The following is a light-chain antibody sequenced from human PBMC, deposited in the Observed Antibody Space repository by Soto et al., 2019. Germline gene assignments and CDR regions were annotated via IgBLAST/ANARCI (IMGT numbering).Light chain of an antibody. CDR1: QSISSY. Sequence: DIQMTQSPSSLSASVGDRVTITCRASQSISSYFNWYQQKPGKAPKLLIYAASSLQSGVPSRFSGSGSGTDFTLTISSLQPEDFATYYCQQSYSTLWTFGQETKVEIK. V-gene: IGKV1-39*01. CDR3: QQSYSTLWT. CDR2: AAS. J-gene: IGKJ1*01.